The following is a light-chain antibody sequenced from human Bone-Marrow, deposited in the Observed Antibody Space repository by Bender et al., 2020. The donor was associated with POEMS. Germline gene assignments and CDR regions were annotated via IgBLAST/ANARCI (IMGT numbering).Light chain of an antibody. Sequence: QSALTQPASVSGSPGQSISISCTEAGSDVGGYKYVSWYQQYPGKAPKLLIYDVSSRPSGVSTRFSASKSGDTASLTISGLQADDEAEYYCCSYAGSYTYVFGPGTEVSVL. V-gene: IGLV2-14*03. CDR2: DVS. CDR3: CSYAGSYTYV. J-gene: IGLJ1*01. CDR1: GSDVGGYKY.